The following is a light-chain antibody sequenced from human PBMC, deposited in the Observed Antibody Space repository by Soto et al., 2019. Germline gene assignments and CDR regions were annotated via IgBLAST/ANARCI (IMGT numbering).Light chain of an antibody. J-gene: IGKJ4*01. Sequence: ENLLTHSPATLSFSPGEVATLSWRASQSVSSYLAWYQQKPGQAPRLLIYDASNRATGIPARFSGSGSGTDFTLTISSLEPEDFAVYYCQQRSNWPLTFGGGTKVDIK. CDR3: QQRSNWPLT. V-gene: IGKV3-11*01. CDR1: QSVSSY. CDR2: DAS.